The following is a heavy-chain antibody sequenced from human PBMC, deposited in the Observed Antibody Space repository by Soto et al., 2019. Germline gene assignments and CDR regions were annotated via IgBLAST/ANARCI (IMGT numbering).Heavy chain of an antibody. J-gene: IGHJ4*02. CDR1: GYTFTSYS. CDR3: AREVNYAGYFDY. V-gene: IGHV1-18*01. CDR2: INPYSGNT. Sequence: ASVKVSCKASGYTFTSYSITWVRQAPGEGREWMGWINPYSGNTNYAQKLQGRVTMTTDTSTSTAYMELRSLRSDDTAVYYCAREVNYAGYFDYWGQGXLVTVSS. D-gene: IGHD3-16*01.